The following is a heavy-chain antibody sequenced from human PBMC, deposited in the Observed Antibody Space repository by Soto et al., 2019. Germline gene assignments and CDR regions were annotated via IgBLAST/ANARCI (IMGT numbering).Heavy chain of an antibody. CDR2: SHQSGNT. Sequence: QVQLQESGPGLVKPSGTLSLTCAVSGVSISSHDWWTWVRQPPGKGLEWIGESHQSGNTNYNSSLESRITKSVYKSKNQFSLKLTSVTVADTAVYYCATRYSSRFYWGQGTLVTVPS. CDR3: ATRYSSRFY. V-gene: IGHV4-4*02. D-gene: IGHD6-13*01. CDR1: GVSISSHDW. J-gene: IGHJ4*02.